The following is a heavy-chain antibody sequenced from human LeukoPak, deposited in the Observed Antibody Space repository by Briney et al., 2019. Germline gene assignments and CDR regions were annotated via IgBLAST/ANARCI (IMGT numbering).Heavy chain of an antibody. CDR3: ASSIVYCSSTSCYFN. V-gene: IGHV1-2*02. CDR2: IHPRSGDT. Sequence: ASVKVSCKASGYSFTAFYIHWVRQAPGQGLEWMGWIHPRSGDTRYAQKFQGRVTMTRDTSISTAYMELSRLRSDDTAVYYCASSIVYCSSTSCYFNWGQGTLVTVSS. CDR1: GYSFTAFY. D-gene: IGHD2-2*01. J-gene: IGHJ4*02.